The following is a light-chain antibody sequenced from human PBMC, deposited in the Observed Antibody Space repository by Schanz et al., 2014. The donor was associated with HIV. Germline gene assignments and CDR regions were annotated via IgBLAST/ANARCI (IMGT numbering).Light chain of an antibody. Sequence: EIVMTQTPATLSVSPGERATLSCRASQSVSTKLAWYQQKPGQAPRLLIYGASTRATGIPARFSGGVSGTDFTLTISRVEPEDYAVYYCQQYGSSPWTFGQGTRVDVK. CDR2: GAS. V-gene: IGKV3-15*01. CDR1: QSVSTK. CDR3: QQYGSSPWT. J-gene: IGKJ1*01.